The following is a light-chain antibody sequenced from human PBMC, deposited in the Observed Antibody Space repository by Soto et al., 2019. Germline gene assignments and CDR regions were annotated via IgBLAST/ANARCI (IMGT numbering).Light chain of an antibody. CDR2: KSS. Sequence: DIQMTQSPSTLSASVGDRVNITCRASESINDWLAWDQQRPGKPPKLLIYKSSTLESGVPSRFSGSGSGTEFTLTIASLQPDDFATYYCKHYKSYSRTFGQGTKVEI. V-gene: IGKV1-5*03. J-gene: IGKJ1*01. CDR1: ESINDW. CDR3: KHYKSYSRT.